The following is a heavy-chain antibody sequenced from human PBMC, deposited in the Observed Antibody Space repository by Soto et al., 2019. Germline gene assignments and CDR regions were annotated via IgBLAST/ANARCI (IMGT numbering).Heavy chain of an antibody. CDR1: GGSFSGYY. V-gene: IGHV4-34*01. CDR2: INHSGST. J-gene: IGHJ6*02. D-gene: IGHD6-19*01. Sequence: SETLSLTCAVYGGSFSGYYWSWIRQPPGKGLEWIGEINHSGSTNYNPSLKSRVTISVDTSKNQFSLKLSSVTAADTAVYYCARGTQRSSGSSYYYGMDVWGQGTTVTVYS. CDR3: ARGTQRSSGSSYYYGMDV.